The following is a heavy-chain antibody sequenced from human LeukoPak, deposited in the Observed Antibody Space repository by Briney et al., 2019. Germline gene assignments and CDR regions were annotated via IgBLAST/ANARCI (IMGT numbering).Heavy chain of an antibody. D-gene: IGHD3-16*01. V-gene: IGHV3-23*01. J-gene: IGHJ4*02. CDR2: ISGGGGYT. CDR3: AKLPASGGDYVYFDS. Sequence: PGGSLRLSCAASGLTFSTYAMSWVRQAPGKGLQWISSISGGGGYTYYADSVKGRFTISRDNSKNMLYLQMSSRRAEDTAVYYCAKLPASGGDYVYFDSWGQGTLVTVSS. CDR1: GLTFSTYA.